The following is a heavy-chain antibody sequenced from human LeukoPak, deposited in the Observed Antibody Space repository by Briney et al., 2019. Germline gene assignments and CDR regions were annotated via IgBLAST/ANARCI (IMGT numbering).Heavy chain of an antibody. CDR2: ISSDGSNK. V-gene: IGHV3-30*18. CDR3: AKPQVTANWYYFHY. D-gene: IGHD2-21*02. J-gene: IGHJ4*02. CDR1: GFTLSTYG. Sequence: GGSLRLSCAASGFTLSTYGMHWVRQAPGKGLEWVAVISSDGSNKFYADSVKGRFTISRDGSKNTLYLQTNSLRPDDTAVYFCAKPQVTANWYYFHYWGQGTLVTVSS.